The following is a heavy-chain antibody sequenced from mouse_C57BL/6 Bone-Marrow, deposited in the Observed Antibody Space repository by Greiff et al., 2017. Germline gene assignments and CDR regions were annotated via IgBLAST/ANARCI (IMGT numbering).Heavy chain of an antibody. V-gene: IGHV1-9*01. CDR2: ILPGSGST. Sequence: VQLQQSGAELMKPGASVKLSCKATGYTFTGYWIEWVKQTPGHGLEWIGEILPGSGSTNYNEKFKGMATFTAVTSSNTAYMPLSRLTTEDSAIYDCERGGGYGNGDYWGQGTTLTVSS. J-gene: IGHJ2*01. CDR3: ERGGGYGNGDY. D-gene: IGHD2-1*01. CDR1: GYTFTGYW.